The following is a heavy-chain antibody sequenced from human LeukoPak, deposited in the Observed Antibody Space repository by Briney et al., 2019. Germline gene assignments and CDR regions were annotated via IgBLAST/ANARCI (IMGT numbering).Heavy chain of an antibody. J-gene: IGHJ4*02. CDR1: GGSISPYH. CDR3: ARHVLGSESYFDY. CDR2: ISYSGST. Sequence: SETLSLTCAVSGGSISPYHWTWIRQPPGKGLEWIGYISYSGSTNYNPSLKSRVTISIDTSKSQFSLKLSSVTAADTAVYYCARHVLGSESYFDYWGQGTLFTVSS. V-gene: IGHV4-59*08. D-gene: IGHD3-16*01.